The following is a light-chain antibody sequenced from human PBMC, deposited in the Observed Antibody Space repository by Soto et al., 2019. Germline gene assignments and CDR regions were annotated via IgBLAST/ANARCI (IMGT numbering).Light chain of an antibody. Sequence: QSVLTQPASVSGSPGQSITIACTGTSSDIGGQNYVSWYQHHSGKAPKLMSYEVSNRPSGVSNRFSGSKSGNTASLSISVLQADDEADYYCSSYSSSTTLDVLFGGGTKLTVL. CDR1: SSDIGGQNY. CDR3: SSYSSSTTLDVL. V-gene: IGLV2-14*01. CDR2: EVS. J-gene: IGLJ2*01.